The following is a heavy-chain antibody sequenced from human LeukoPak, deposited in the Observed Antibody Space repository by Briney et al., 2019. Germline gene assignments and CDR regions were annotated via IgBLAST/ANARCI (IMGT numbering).Heavy chain of an antibody. Sequence: GGSLRLSCAASGFTFSSYTMSWVRQAPGKGLEWVPTITTSDGNTYYADSVKGRFTVSRDNSKNTLFLQMNSLRAEDTAVYYCAKDGGLWVSAHWGDSWGRGTLVTVSS. J-gene: IGHJ4*02. D-gene: IGHD7-27*01. V-gene: IGHV3-23*01. CDR2: ITTSDGNT. CDR3: AKDGGLWVSAHWGDS. CDR1: GFTFSSYT.